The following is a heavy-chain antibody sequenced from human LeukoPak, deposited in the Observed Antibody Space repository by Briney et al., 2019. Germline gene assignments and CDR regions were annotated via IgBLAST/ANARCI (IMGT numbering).Heavy chain of an antibody. CDR2: INPNSGGT. Sequence: ASVNVSCKASGYTFTGYYMHWVRPAPGQGLEWMGRINPNSGGTNYAQKFQGRVTMTRDTSISTAYMELSRLRSDDTAVYYCARRAVSESYLGYWGQGTLVTVSS. V-gene: IGHV1-2*06. D-gene: IGHD3-3*01. J-gene: IGHJ4*02. CDR1: GYTFTGYY. CDR3: ARRAVSESYLGY.